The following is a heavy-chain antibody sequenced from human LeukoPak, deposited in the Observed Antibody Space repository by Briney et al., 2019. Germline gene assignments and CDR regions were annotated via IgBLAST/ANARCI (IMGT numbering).Heavy chain of an antibody. CDR3: AKGNYYDLPYYFDY. J-gene: IGHJ4*02. Sequence: GGSLRLSCAASGFTFDDYAMHWVRQAPGKGLEWVSGISWDSGSIGYADSVKGRFTISRDNAKNSLYLQMNSLRAEDTALYYCAKGNYYDLPYYFDYWGQGTLVTVSS. D-gene: IGHD3-22*01. V-gene: IGHV3-9*01. CDR1: GFTFDDYA. CDR2: ISWDSGSI.